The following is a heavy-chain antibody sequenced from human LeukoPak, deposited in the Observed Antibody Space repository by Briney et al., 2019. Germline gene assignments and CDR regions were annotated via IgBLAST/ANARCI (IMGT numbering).Heavy chain of an antibody. CDR1: GGSISSYY. Sequence: SETLSLTCTVSGGSISSYYWSWIRQPAGKGLEWIGRIYTSGSTNYNPSLKSRVTISVDTSKNQFSLKLSSVTAADTAVYYCASRTYYYDSSGYSFDYWGQGTLVTVSS. CDR3: ASRTYYYDSSGYSFDY. D-gene: IGHD3-22*01. V-gene: IGHV4-4*07. CDR2: IYTSGST. J-gene: IGHJ4*02.